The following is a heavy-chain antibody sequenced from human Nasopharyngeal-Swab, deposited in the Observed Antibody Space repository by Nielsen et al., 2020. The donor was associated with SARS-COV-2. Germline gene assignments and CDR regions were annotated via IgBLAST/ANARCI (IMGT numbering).Heavy chain of an antibody. J-gene: IGHJ6*03. CDR1: GFTFSSYG. Sequence: GESLKISWAASGFTFSSYGMHWVRQGPGKGLEWVAVIWDDGSNKYYADSVKGRFTISRDNSKNTLYLQMNSLRAEDTAVYYCARDLGVYAILHYMDVWGKGTTVTVSS. V-gene: IGHV3-33*01. D-gene: IGHD2-8*02. CDR2: IWDDGSNK. CDR3: ARDLGVYAILHYMDV.